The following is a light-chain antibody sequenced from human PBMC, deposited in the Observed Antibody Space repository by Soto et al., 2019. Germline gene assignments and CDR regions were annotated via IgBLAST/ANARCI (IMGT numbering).Light chain of an antibody. Sequence: EIVLTQSPATLSLSPGERATLSCRASQRVSSDLAWYQQKPGKAPRLLIYDASARATGIPARFSGSGSGTDFTLTISSLEAEDFAVYYCQQRSNLPGTFGQGTKLEIK. CDR3: QQRSNLPGT. CDR2: DAS. J-gene: IGKJ2*01. V-gene: IGKV3-11*01. CDR1: QRVSSD.